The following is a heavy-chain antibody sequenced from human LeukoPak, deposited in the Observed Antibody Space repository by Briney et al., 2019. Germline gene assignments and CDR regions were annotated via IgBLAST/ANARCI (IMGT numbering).Heavy chain of an antibody. Sequence: GGSLRLSCAASGFTFSSYAMHWVRQAPGKGLEWVAVVSYDGSNKYYADSVKGRFTISRDNSKNTLYLQMNSLRAEDTAVYYCARESIAAAGLYYYYGMDVWGQGTTVTVSS. CDR3: ARESIAAAGLYYYYGMDV. J-gene: IGHJ6*02. CDR2: VSYDGSNK. V-gene: IGHV3-30-3*01. CDR1: GFTFSSYA. D-gene: IGHD6-13*01.